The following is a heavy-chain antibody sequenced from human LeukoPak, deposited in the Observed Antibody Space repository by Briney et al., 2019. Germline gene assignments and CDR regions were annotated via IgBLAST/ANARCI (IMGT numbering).Heavy chain of an antibody. Sequence: GGSLRLSCAASGFTFSSYSMNWVRQAPGKGLEWVSSISSSSSYIYYADSVKGRFTISRDNAKNSLYPQMNSLRAEDTAVYYCASQLGVLRYFDWLGWGQGTLVTVSS. V-gene: IGHV3-21*01. J-gene: IGHJ4*02. CDR2: ISSSSSYI. CDR3: ASQLGVLRYFDWLG. CDR1: GFTFSSYS. D-gene: IGHD3-9*01.